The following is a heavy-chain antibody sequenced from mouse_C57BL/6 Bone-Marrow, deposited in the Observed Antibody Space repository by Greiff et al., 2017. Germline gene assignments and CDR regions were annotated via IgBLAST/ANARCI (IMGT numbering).Heavy chain of an antibody. V-gene: IGHV5-17*01. Sequence: EVHLVESGGGLVKPGGSLKLSCAASGFTFSDYGMHWVRQAPEKGLEWVAYISSGSSTIYYADTVKGRFTISRDNAKNTLFLQMTSLRSEDTAMYYCASPLYYTTSVDYWGQGATLTVSS. J-gene: IGHJ2*01. CDR2: ISSGSSTI. D-gene: IGHD2-12*01. CDR1: GFTFSDYG. CDR3: ASPLYYTTSVDY.